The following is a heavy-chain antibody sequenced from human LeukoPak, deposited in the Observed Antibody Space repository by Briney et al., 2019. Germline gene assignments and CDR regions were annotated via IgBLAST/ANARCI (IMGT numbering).Heavy chain of an antibody. CDR1: GFTFSSYV. J-gene: IGHJ4*02. CDR2: ISYDGSNK. CDR3: ASEAAAGAHVDY. Sequence: GGSLRLSCAASGFTFSSYVMHWVRQAPGKGLEWVAVISYDGSNKYYADSVKGRFTISRDNSKNTVYLQANSLRAEDTALYYCASEAAAGAHVDYWGQGTLVIVSS. V-gene: IGHV3-30-3*01. D-gene: IGHD6-13*01.